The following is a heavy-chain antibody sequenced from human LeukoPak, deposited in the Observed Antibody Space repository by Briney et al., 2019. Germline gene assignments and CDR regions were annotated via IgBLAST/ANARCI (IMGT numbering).Heavy chain of an antibody. CDR3: ARESIIGATVSYYFDY. J-gene: IGHJ4*02. CDR1: GFTFSSYS. Sequence: PGGSLRLSCAASGFTFSSYSMNRVRQAPGKGLEWVSSISSSSTYIYYADSVKGRSTISRDNAKNSLYLQMNSLRAEDTAVYYCARESIIGATVSYYFDYWGQGTLVTVSS. CDR2: ISSSSTYI. V-gene: IGHV3-21*01. D-gene: IGHD1-20*01.